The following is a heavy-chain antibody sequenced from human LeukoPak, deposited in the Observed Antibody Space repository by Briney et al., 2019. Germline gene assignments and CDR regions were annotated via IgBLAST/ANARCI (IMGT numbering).Heavy chain of an antibody. J-gene: IGHJ4*02. D-gene: IGHD2-2*01. CDR2: ISAYNGNT. Sequence: ASVKVSCKPSGYTLSSYGISWVRQAPGQGLEWMGWISAYNGNTNHAQKFQGRVTMTTDTSTSTAYMEPRSLRSDDTAVYYCAREYCSSTSCFGVDYWGQGTLVTVSS. V-gene: IGHV1-18*01. CDR3: AREYCSSTSCFGVDY. CDR1: GYTLSSYG.